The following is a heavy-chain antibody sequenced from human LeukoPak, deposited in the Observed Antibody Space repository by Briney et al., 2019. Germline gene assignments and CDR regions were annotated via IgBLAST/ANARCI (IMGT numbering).Heavy chain of an antibody. V-gene: IGHV4-39*01. CDR1: GGSISTSSYY. Sequence: KGSETLSLTCTISGGSISTSSYYWGWIRQPPGKVLEWIGSIFYSGSTYYNPSLKSRVTISVATSKNQSSLNLSSVTAADTAVYYCARPATVTTSFWYFDLWGRGTLVTVSS. CDR2: IFYSGST. D-gene: IGHD4-17*01. J-gene: IGHJ2*01. CDR3: ARPATVTTSFWYFDL.